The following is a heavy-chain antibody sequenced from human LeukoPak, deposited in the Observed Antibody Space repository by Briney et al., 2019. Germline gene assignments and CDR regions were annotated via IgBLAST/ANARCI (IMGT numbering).Heavy chain of an antibody. Sequence: QAGGSLRLSCAASGFTFDDYAMHWVRQAPGKGLEWVSGISWNSGSIGYADSVKGRFTISRDNAKNSLYLQMNSLRAEDTALYYCAHGGYYDSSGIIQHWGQGTLVTVSS. CDR2: ISWNSGSI. J-gene: IGHJ1*01. D-gene: IGHD3-22*01. CDR3: AHGGYYDSSGIIQH. V-gene: IGHV3-9*01. CDR1: GFTFDDYA.